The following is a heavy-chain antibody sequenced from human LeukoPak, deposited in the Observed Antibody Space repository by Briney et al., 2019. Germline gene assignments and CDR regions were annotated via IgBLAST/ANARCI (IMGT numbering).Heavy chain of an antibody. CDR1: GFTFSSSA. CDR2: ISGSGGST. CDR3: AKDPTSGSYVEDY. J-gene: IGHJ4*02. Sequence: QPGGSLRLSCAASGFTFSSSAMSWVRQVPGKGLEWVSGISGSGGSTYYADSVKGRFTISRDNSKNTLYLQMNSLRAEDTAVYYCAKDPTSGSYVEDYWGQGTLVTVSS. D-gene: IGHD1-26*01. V-gene: IGHV3-23*01.